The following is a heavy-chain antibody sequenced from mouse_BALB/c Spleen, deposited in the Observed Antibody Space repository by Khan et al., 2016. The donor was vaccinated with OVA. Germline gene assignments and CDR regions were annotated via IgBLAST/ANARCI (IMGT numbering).Heavy chain of an antibody. CDR1: GFSLTTYG. Sequence: QVQLKESGPGLVQPSQSLSITCTVSGFSLTTYGVHWVRQSPGKGLEWLGVIWSGGSTDYDAAFLSRLSISKDNSKSQAFFKMNSLQGDDTAMYYCARNSYMYDFAYWGQGTLVTVSA. J-gene: IGHJ3*01. CDR3: ARNSYMYDFAY. CDR2: IWSGGST. D-gene: IGHD2-14*01. V-gene: IGHV2-4-1*01.